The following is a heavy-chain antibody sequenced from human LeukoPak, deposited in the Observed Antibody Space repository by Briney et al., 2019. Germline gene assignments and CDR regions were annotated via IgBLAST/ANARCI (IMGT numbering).Heavy chain of an antibody. V-gene: IGHV4-4*07. CDR3: ARTATEYYYDSSGYYPWFFDY. D-gene: IGHD3-22*01. Sequence: SETLSLTCTVSGGSISSYYWSWIRQPAGKGLEWIGRIYTSGSTNYNPSLKSRVTMSVDTSKNQFSLKLSSVTAADTAVYYCARTATEYYYDSSGYYPWFFDYWGQGTLVTVSS. CDR2: IYTSGST. CDR1: GGSISSYY. J-gene: IGHJ4*02.